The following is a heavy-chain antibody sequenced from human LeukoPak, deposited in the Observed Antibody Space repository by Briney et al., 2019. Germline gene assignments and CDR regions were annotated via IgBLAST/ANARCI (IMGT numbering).Heavy chain of an antibody. D-gene: IGHD6-19*01. J-gene: IGHJ4*02. CDR2: ISYDGSNK. CDR3: ARDLLTQAVAHYFDY. V-gene: IGHV3-30*03. Sequence: PGGSLRLSCAASGFTFSSYGMHWVRQAPGKGLEWVAVISYDGSNKYYADSVKGRFTISRDNSKNTLYLQMNSLRAEDTAVYYCARDLLTQAVAHYFDYWGQGTLVTVSS. CDR1: GFTFSSYG.